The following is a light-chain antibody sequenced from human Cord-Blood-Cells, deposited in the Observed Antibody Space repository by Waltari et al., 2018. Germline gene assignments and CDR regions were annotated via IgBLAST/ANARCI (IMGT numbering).Light chain of an antibody. J-gene: IGKJ1*01. CDR1: QSVSSSY. CDR2: GAS. CDR3: QQYGSSPPT. V-gene: IGKV3-20*01. Sequence: DIVLTQSPGTLSLSPGERATLPCRASQSVSSSYLAWYQQKPGQAPRLHIYGASSRATGIPDRFSSSGSGTDFTLTISRLEPEDFAVYYCQQYGSSPPTFGQGTKVEIK.